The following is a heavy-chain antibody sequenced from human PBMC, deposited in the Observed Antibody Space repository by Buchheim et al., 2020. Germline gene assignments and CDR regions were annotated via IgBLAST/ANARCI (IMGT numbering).Heavy chain of an antibody. J-gene: IGHJ5*01. CDR3: ARDVSVFGRLES. CDR2: ISSSSTVT. D-gene: IGHD3-3*01. Sequence: EVQLVESGGALVQRGGSLRLSCAASGFIFSSYNMNWVRQAPGKGLEWLSFISSSSTVTYYADSVKGPFIISRDNAKNSLYLQMNSLRDGDTALYYCARDVSVFGRLESWGQGTL. V-gene: IGHV3-48*02. CDR1: GFIFSSYN.